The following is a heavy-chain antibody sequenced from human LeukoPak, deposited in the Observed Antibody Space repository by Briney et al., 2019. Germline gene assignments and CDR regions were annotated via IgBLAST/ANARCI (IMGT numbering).Heavy chain of an antibody. V-gene: IGHV3-23*01. CDR1: GFSFSSRA. CDR2: IGSTGEST. CDR3: ATYVWETYRFSD. Sequence: GGSLRISCAASGFSFSSRALSWVRQAPGKGMEWVSTIGSTGESTFYADSVKGRFTISRDNSKDTLYLQLNSLRAEDAAIYYCATYVWETYRFSDWGQGTLVTVSS. D-gene: IGHD3-16*02. J-gene: IGHJ4*02.